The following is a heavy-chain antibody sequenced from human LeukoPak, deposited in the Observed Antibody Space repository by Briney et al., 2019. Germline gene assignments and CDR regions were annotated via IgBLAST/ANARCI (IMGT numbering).Heavy chain of an antibody. CDR1: GGSISSHY. V-gene: IGHV4-4*09. Sequence: PSETLSLTCTVSGGSISSHYWSWIRQPPGKGLEWIGYIYTSGTTKYNPSLKSRLTMSVDTSNSQFLLKLSSVTAADTAVYYCARDYGDYFLVDYYGMDVWGQGTTVTVSS. CDR3: ARDYGDYFLVDYYGMDV. CDR2: IYTSGTT. J-gene: IGHJ6*02. D-gene: IGHD4-17*01.